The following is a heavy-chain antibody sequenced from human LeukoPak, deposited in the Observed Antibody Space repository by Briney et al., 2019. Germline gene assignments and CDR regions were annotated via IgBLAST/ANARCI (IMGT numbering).Heavy chain of an antibody. J-gene: IGHJ4*02. CDR2: IYHSGSP. D-gene: IGHD1-1*01. V-gene: IGHV4-4*02. Sequence: SETLSLTCAVSGGSICSNNWWGWVRQPPGKGLEWIGEIYHSGSPNYNPSLKSRVTISVDKSRNHFSLNLSSVTAADTAVYYCARVNINNWHSCDYWGQGTLVTVSS. CDR1: GGSICSNNW. CDR3: ARVNINNWHSCDY.